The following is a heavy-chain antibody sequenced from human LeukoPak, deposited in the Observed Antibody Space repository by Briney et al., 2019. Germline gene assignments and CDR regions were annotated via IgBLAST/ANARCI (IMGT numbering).Heavy chain of an antibody. CDR2: IYSGGST. CDR3: ARGLREAAPLDY. J-gene: IGHJ4*02. D-gene: IGHD6-13*01. V-gene: IGHV3-66*01. CDR1: GFTVSSKY. Sequence: PGGSLRLSCAASGFTVSSKYMSWVRHAPGKGLEWVSVIYSGGSTYYADSVKGRFTISRDNSKNTLYLQMNSLRAEDTAVYYCARGLREAAPLDYWGQGTLVTVSS.